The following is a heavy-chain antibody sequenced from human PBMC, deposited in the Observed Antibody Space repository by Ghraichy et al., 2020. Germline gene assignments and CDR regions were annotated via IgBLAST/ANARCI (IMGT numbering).Heavy chain of an antibody. CDR3: ASLYSSGWIIFDY. Sequence: SQTLSLTCTVSGGSISSYYWSWIRQPPGKGLEWIGYIYTSGSTNYNPSLKSRVTISVDTSKNQFSLKLSSVTAADTAVYYCASLYSSGWIIFDYWGQGTLVTVSS. CDR2: IYTSGST. CDR1: GGSISSYY. J-gene: IGHJ4*02. D-gene: IGHD6-19*01. V-gene: IGHV4-4*09.